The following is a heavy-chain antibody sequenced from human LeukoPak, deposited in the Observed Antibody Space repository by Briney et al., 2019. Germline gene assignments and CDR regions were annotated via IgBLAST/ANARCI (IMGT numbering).Heavy chain of an antibody. V-gene: IGHV3-74*01. J-gene: IGHJ6*02. CDR1: GFTFSSYW. CDR2: INSDGSST. CDR3: ARAYAMDV. Sequence: PAGSLRLSCAASGFTFSSYWMHWVRQAPGKGLVWVSRINSDGSSTGYADSVKGRFTISRDNAKNTLDLEMASLRAEDTAVYYCARAYAMDVWGQGTTVTVSS.